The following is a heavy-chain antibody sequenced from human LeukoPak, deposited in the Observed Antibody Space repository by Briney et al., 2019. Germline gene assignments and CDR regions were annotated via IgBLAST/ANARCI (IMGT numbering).Heavy chain of an antibody. V-gene: IGHV4-34*01. CDR1: GGSISSYY. D-gene: IGHD6-13*01. Sequence: SETLSLTCTVSGGSISSYYWSWIRQPPGKGLEWIGEINHSGSTNYNPSLKSRVTLSVDTSKNQFSLKLTSVTAADTAVYYCARGQPSVAADPVGIAGVRRGYLNYWGQGTLVTVSS. J-gene: IGHJ4*02. CDR2: INHSGST. CDR3: ARGQPSVAADPVGIAGVRRGYLNY.